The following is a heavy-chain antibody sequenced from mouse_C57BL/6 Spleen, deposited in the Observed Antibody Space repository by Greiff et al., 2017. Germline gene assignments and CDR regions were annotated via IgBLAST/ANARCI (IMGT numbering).Heavy chain of an antibody. D-gene: IGHD6-2*01. Sequence: VQLQQSGPELVKPGASVKISCKASGYAFSSSWMNWVKQRPGKGLEWIGRIYPGDGDTNYNGKFKGKATLTADKSSSTAYMQLSSLTSEDSAVDFCARNELFSMDYWGQGTSVTVSS. CDR1: GYAFSSSW. V-gene: IGHV1-82*01. J-gene: IGHJ4*01. CDR3: ARNELFSMDY. CDR2: IYPGDGDT.